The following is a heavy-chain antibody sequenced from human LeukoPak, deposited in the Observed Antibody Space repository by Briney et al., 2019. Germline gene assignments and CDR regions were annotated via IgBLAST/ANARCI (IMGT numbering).Heavy chain of an antibody. CDR3: ARDYASDY. J-gene: IGHJ4*02. CDR2: IWYDGSNK. CDR1: GFTFSSYG. D-gene: IGHD3-10*01. V-gene: IGHV3-33*01. Sequence: GGSLRLSCAASGFTFSSYGMHWVRQAPGKGLEWVAVIWYDGSNKYYADSVKGRFTISRDNAKNSLYLQMSSLRAEDTAVYYCARDYASDYWGQGTLVTVSS.